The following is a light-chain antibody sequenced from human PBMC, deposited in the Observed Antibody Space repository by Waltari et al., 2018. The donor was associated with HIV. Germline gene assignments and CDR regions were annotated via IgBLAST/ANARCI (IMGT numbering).Light chain of an antibody. J-gene: IGKJ4*01. CDR3: MQGLQIPLT. CDR1: QSLLHSSGYNF. CDR2: LAY. V-gene: IGKV2-28*01. Sequence: IVMTQSPLSLSVTPGEPASISCPSNQSLLHSSGYNFLDWYMQKPGQSPQVLIYLAYNRASGVPARFSGSGSATDFTLKISRVEAEDVGFYYCMQGLQIPLTFGGGTKVEIK.